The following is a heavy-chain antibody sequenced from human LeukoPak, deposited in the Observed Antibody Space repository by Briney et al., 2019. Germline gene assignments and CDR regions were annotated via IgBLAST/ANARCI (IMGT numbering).Heavy chain of an antibody. CDR2: IYYSGST. J-gene: IGHJ6*03. CDR1: VGSISIYY. Sequence: SETLSLTCTVSVGSISIYYWSWIRQPPGKGLEWVGSIYYSGSTNYNPSLKSRVTISVDTSKNQFSLKLSSVNAADTAVYYCARNRYNWNYDYYYYYMDVWGKGTTVTVSS. V-gene: IGHV4-59*01. CDR3: ARNRYNWNYDYYYYYMDV. D-gene: IGHD1-7*01.